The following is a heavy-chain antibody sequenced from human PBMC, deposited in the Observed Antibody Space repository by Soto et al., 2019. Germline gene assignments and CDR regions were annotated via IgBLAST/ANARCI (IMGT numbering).Heavy chain of an antibody. CDR1: GFSLSSARMG. CDR2: IFSNDEK. Sequence: QVTLKESGPVLVKPTETLTLTCTVSGFSLSSARMGVSWIRQPPGKALEWLAHIFSNDEKSYSTSLKSRLTISKDTSKSQVVLTMTNMDPVDTATYYCARLYLYDFWSGYEKRYFDYWGQGTLVTVSS. J-gene: IGHJ4*02. D-gene: IGHD3-3*01. CDR3: ARLYLYDFWSGYEKRYFDY. V-gene: IGHV2-26*01.